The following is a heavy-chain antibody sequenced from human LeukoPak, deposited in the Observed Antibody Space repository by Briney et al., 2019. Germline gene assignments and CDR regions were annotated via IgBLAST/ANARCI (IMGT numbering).Heavy chain of an antibody. CDR2: INPNSGGT. Sequence: GASVKASCKASGYTFTGYYMHWVRQAPGQGLEWMGRINPNSGGTNYAQKFQGRVTMTRDTSISTAYMELSRLRSDDAAVYYCATDAYYYDSSGYSTSVHYFDYWGQGTLVTVSS. CDR1: GYTFTGYY. V-gene: IGHV1-2*06. D-gene: IGHD3-22*01. J-gene: IGHJ4*02. CDR3: ATDAYYYDSSGYSTSVHYFDY.